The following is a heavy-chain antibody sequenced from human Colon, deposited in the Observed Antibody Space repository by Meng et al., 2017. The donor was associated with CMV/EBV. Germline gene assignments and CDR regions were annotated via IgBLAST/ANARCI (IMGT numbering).Heavy chain of an antibody. D-gene: IGHD3/OR15-3a*01. Sequence: GESLKISCAASGFTFSSYGMHWVRQAPGKGLEWVAFIRYDGSNKYYADSVKGRFTISRDNSKNTLYLQLNSLRAEDTAVYYCAKEVNFGSPFDYWGQGTLVTVSS. CDR3: AKEVNFGSPFDY. CDR1: GFTFSSYG. CDR2: IRYDGSNK. J-gene: IGHJ4*02. V-gene: IGHV3-30*02.